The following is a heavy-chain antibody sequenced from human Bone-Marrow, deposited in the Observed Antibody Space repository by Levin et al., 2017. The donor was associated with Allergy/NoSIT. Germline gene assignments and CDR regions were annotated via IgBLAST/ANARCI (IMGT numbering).Heavy chain of an antibody. V-gene: IGHV5-10-1*01. CDR1: GHSFTTYW. D-gene: IGHD1-26*01. J-gene: IGHJ3*02. Sequence: GGSLRLSCKGSGHSFTTYWISWVRQLPGKGLEWMGRIDPGDSNINYSPSFQGHVTFSADRSISTVYLQWSSLKASDNAMYYCAATDTLVGSDGFDIWGEGTMVTVSS. CDR2: IDPGDSNI. CDR3: AATDTLVGSDGFDI.